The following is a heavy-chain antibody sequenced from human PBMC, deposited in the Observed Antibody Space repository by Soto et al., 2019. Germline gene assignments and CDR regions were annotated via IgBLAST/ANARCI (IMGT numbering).Heavy chain of an antibody. CDR1: GGSISSGGYY. V-gene: IGHV4-31*03. J-gene: IGHJ6*02. CDR3: ARVCGGACHHGMDV. Sequence: PSETLSLTCTVSGGSISSGGYYWSWIRQHPGKGLEWIGYIYYSGSTYYNPSLKSRVTISVDTSKNQFSLKLSSVTAADTAVYYCARVCGGACHHGMDVWGQGTTVTV. CDR2: IYYSGST. D-gene: IGHD2-21*02.